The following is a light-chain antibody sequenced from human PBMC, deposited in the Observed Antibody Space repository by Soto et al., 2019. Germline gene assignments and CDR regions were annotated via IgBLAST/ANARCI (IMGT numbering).Light chain of an antibody. CDR1: QSVDNN. Sequence: EIVMTQSPFTLSASPGESATLSCRASQSVDNNVAWYQQKPGQAPRLLIVGSFARATGIPARFSGSGSGSEFTLPTSGLQYEDFAAYYCQQYNDRPPITFGQGTILEIK. CDR2: GSF. CDR3: QQYNDRPPIT. J-gene: IGKJ5*01. V-gene: IGKV3-15*01.